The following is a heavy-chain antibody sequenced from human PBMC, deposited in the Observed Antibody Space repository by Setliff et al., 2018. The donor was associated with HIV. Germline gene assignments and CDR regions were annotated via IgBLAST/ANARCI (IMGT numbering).Heavy chain of an antibody. CDR2: IYHDGNT. D-gene: IGHD3-10*01. V-gene: IGHV4-39*02. CDR1: GGSYSSTFHY. Sequence: SETLSLTCTASGGSYSSTFHYWVWIRQPPGKGLEWVGSIYHDGNTYYNPSLESRVTISADTSETHFSLRLASATAADTGVYFCARRDLTSVPTWGRGTLVTVSS. J-gene: IGHJ5*02. CDR3: ARRDLTSVPT.